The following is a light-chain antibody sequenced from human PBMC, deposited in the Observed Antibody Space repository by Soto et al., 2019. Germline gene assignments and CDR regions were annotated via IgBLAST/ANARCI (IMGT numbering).Light chain of an antibody. V-gene: IGLV4-60*02. Sequence: QSVLTQSSSASAXXXXSVXXXXXXSSGXSSYIIAWHQQEPGKAPRYLMNLEGSGTYNKGSGVPDRFSGSSSGADRYLTISNLQFEDEADYYGETWDSNTRVFGGGTKLTVL. CDR2: LEGSGTY. CDR1: SGXSSYI. CDR3: ETWDSNTRV. J-gene: IGLJ3*02.